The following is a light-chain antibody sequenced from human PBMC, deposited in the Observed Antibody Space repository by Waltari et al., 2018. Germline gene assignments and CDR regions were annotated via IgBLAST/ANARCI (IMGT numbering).Light chain of an antibody. V-gene: IGLV3-19*01. CDR3: SSRNGRANQVV. CDR2: GKD. Sequence: SSELTQYPAVSVALGQTVMITFPGDRLRTSSASWYQLKPGQAPVLVIYGKDKRPSGIPDRISGYSSGATSSLTITGAQAEDEADYYCSSRNGRANQVVFAGGTKVTVL. CDR1: RLRTSS. J-gene: IGLJ3*02.